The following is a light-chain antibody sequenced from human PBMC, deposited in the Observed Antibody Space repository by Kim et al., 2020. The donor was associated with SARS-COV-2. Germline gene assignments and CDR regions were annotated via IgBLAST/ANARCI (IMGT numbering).Light chain of an antibody. J-gene: IGLJ3*02. CDR2: DVN. CDR3: SSFTTRSTLV. Sequence: GQSISIACTGTSSNIGSYNYVSWHQQHPGKAPKLMIYDVNKRPSGISSRFSGSKSGSTASLTISGLQAEDEADYYSSSFTTRSTLVFGGGTQLTVL. CDR1: SSNIGSYNY. V-gene: IGLV2-14*03.